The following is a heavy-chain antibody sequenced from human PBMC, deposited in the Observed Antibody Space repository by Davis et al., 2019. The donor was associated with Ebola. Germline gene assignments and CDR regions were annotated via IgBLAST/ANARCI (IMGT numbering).Heavy chain of an antibody. Sequence: AASVKVSCKVSGYTLTDLSMHWVRQTPGNGLEWMGGFDPEDGETILAQKFRGRVTMTEDTSTDTAYMELRSLRSEDTAMYYCATPTHCITNNCYDNDYYYGLDVWGQGTTVIVSS. CDR3: ATPTHCITNNCYDNDYYYGLDV. D-gene: IGHD2-2*01. V-gene: IGHV1-24*01. J-gene: IGHJ6*02. CDR2: FDPEDGET. CDR1: GYTLTDLS.